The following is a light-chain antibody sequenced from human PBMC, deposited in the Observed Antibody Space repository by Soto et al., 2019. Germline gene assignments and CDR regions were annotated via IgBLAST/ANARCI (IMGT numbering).Light chain of an antibody. CDR2: GAS. Sequence: EIVLTQSPGTLSLSPGERATLSCRASQSVSSSYLAWYHQKPGQAPRLLLYGASSRATGIPDRFSGSGSGTDFTLTISSLEPEDFAVYYCQQYGSSPYTFGQGTKLEI. CDR1: QSVSSSY. CDR3: QQYGSSPYT. V-gene: IGKV3-20*01. J-gene: IGKJ2*01.